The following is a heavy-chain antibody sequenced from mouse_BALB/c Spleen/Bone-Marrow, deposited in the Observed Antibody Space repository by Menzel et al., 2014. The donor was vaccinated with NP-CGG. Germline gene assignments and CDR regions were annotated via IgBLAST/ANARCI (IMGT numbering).Heavy chain of an antibody. V-gene: IGHV2-9*02. Sequence: VQLVESGPGLVAPSQSLSITCTVSEFSLTSYGVHWVRQPPGKGLEWLGVIWAGGSTNYNPALMSRLSISKDNSKSQVFLKMNSLQTDDTAMYYCARGGSSRAWFAYWGQGTLVTVSA. CDR2: IWAGGST. J-gene: IGHJ3*01. CDR1: EFSLTSYG. D-gene: IGHD1-1*01. CDR3: ARGGSSRAWFAY.